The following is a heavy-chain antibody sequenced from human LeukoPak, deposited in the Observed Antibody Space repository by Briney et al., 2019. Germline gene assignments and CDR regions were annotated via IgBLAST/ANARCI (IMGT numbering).Heavy chain of an antibody. V-gene: IGHV1-46*01. CDR2: INPSGGST. J-gene: IGHJ4*02. CDR1: GYTFTSYY. CDR3: ARDSSSRPRYFDY. Sequence: ASVKVSCKASGYTFTSYYMHWVRQAPGQGLEWMGIINPSGGSTSYAQKFQGRVTITADESTSTAYMELSSLRSEDTAVYYCARDSSSRPRYFDYWGQGTLVTVSS. D-gene: IGHD6-6*01.